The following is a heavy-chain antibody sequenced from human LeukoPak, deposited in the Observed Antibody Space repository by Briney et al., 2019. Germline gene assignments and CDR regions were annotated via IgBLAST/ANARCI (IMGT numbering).Heavy chain of an antibody. Sequence: PGGSLRLSCAASGFTFSSYGMHWVRQTPGKGLEWVAVIWYDGSTKYYADSVKGRFTISRDNSKSTLYLQMNSLRAEDTAVYYCARDGARHYYDSSGYPDYWGQGTLVTVSS. J-gene: IGHJ4*02. CDR2: IWYDGSTK. CDR3: ARDGARHYYDSSGYPDY. CDR1: GFTFSSYG. V-gene: IGHV3-33*01. D-gene: IGHD3-22*01.